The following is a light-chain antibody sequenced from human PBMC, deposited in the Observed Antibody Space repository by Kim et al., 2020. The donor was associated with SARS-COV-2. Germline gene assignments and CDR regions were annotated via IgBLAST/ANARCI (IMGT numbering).Light chain of an antibody. CDR2: GAY. Sequence: PAERDTLSCRASSSINTNISWYQQQLGQPPRLLIYGAYTSATGAPARFSGSGSGTVFTLTISSLQSEDVAVYYCQRYNDWPPSITFGQGTRLEIK. V-gene: IGKV3-15*01. CDR3: QRYNDWPPSIT. J-gene: IGKJ5*01. CDR1: SSINTN.